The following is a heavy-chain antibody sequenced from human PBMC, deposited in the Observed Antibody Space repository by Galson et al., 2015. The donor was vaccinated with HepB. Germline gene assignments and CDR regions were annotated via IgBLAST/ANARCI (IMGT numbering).Heavy chain of an antibody. J-gene: IGHJ4*02. CDR1: GGSISSYY. Sequence: ETLSLTCTVSGGSISSYYWSWIRQPPGKGLEWIGYIYYSGSTNYNPSLKSRVTISVDTSKNQFSLKLSSVTAADTAVYYCARGRLSSGWYDYWGQGTLVTVSS. CDR2: IYYSGST. CDR3: ARGRLSSGWYDY. V-gene: IGHV4-59*01. D-gene: IGHD6-19*01.